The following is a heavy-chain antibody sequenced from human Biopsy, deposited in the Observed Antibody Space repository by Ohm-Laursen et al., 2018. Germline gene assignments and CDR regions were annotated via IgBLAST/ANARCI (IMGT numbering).Heavy chain of an antibody. Sequence: GTLSLTWAASGGSTSSDYWSWIRQTPGKGLEWIGYIYYSGSTNYNPSLKSRVTISVDTSKNQFSLRLNSVTAADTAVYYCARATNSTGWPYYYFYGMDVWGQGTTVTVSS. J-gene: IGHJ6*02. CDR3: ARATNSTGWPYYYFYGMDV. CDR1: GGSTSSDY. D-gene: IGHD2/OR15-2a*01. V-gene: IGHV4-59*01. CDR2: IYYSGST.